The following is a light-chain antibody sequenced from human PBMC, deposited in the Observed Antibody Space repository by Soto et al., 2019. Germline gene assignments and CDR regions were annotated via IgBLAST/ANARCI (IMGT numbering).Light chain of an antibody. CDR2: DAS. CDR1: QGISSA. Sequence: AIQLTQSPSSLSASVGDRVTITCRASQGISSALAWYQQKPGKAPKLLIYDASSLESGVPSRFSGSGSGTDFTLPISSLQPEDFATYYCQQFNSYPPVTFGGGTKVEIK. V-gene: IGKV1-13*02. J-gene: IGKJ4*01. CDR3: QQFNSYPPVT.